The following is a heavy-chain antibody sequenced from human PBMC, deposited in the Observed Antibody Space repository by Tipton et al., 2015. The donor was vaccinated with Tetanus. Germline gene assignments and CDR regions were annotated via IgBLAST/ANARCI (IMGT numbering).Heavy chain of an antibody. CDR3: ARGGDGFNYRSYFFDY. J-gene: IGHJ4*02. Sequence: SLRLSCVASGFTFGLSAMSWFRQAPGKGLEWVGSIRRTSYGGTTEYAASLKGRFTLSRDDSKSVVFLQMNSLKTEDTAMYHCARGGDGFNYRSYFFDYWGRGTLVTVTS. D-gene: IGHD5-24*01. V-gene: IGHV3-49*03. CDR2: IRRTSYGGTT. CDR1: GFTFGLSA.